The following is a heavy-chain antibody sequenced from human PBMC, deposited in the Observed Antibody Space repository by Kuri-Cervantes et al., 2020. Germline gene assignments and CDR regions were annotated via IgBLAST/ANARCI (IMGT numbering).Heavy chain of an antibody. J-gene: IGHJ6*03. V-gene: IGHV3-21*01. CDR3: ARGGYDLWSGYYPGYYYYYMDV. CDR2: ISSSSSYI. D-gene: IGHD3-3*01. Sequence: GESLKISCAASGFTFSSYSMNWVRQAPGKGLEWVSSISSSSSYIYYADSVKGRFTISRDNAKNSLYLQMNSLRAEDTAVYYCARGGYDLWSGYYPGYYYYYMDVWGKGTTVTVSS. CDR1: GFTFSSYS.